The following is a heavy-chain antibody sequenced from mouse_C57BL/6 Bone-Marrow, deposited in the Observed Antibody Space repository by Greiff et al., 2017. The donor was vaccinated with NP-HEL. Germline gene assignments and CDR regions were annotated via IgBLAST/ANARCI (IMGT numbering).Heavy chain of an antibody. Sequence: VHVKQSGTVLARPGASVKMSCKTSGYTFTSYWMHWVKQRPGQGLEWIGAIYPGNSDTSYNQKFKGKAKLTAVTSASTAYMELSSLTNEDSAVYYCTRRGWDLYYFDYWGQGTTLTVSS. D-gene: IGHD4-1*01. CDR3: TRRGWDLYYFDY. J-gene: IGHJ2*01. V-gene: IGHV1-5*01. CDR1: GYTFTSYW. CDR2: IYPGNSDT.